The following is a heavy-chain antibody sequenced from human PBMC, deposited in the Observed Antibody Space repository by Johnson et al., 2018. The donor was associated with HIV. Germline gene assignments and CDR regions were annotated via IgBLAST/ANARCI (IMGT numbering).Heavy chain of an antibody. D-gene: IGHD4-11*01. CDR3: ARGGLYIQFLAFDAFDI. Sequence: GGVVQPGTSLRLSCAASGFTFSYYAIFWVRQAPGKGLEWVAVISHDGSNKYYADSVKGRFTISRDNSKNTLYLQMNSLRPEDTAVYFCARGGLYIQFLAFDAFDIWGQGTMVTVSS. V-gene: IGHV3-30-3*01. CDR2: ISHDGSNK. J-gene: IGHJ3*02. CDR1: GFTFSYYA.